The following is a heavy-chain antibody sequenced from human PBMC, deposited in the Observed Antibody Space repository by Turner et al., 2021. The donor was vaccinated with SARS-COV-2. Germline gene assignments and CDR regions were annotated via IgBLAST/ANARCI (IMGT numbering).Heavy chain of an antibody. D-gene: IGHD3-16*01. CDR1: GFTFGKYA. CDR3: ARGRTGASYYVDY. J-gene: IGHJ4*02. Sequence: EVRVVESGGGLVQPGRSLRLSCTASGFTFGKYAMSWIRQAPGKGLEWVGFIRSTNFGGTTEYATSVRGRFNVSRDDSRTIAYLHMSSLKTEDTAVYYCARGRTGASYYVDYWGQGILVTVSS. CDR2: IRSTNFGGTT. V-gene: IGHV3-49*03.